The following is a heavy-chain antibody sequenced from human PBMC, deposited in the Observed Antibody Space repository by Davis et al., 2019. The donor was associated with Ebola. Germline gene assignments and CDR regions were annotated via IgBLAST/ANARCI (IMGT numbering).Heavy chain of an antibody. V-gene: IGHV3-23*01. CDR1: GFTFSDYY. Sequence: LSLTCAASGFTFSDYYMSWIRQAPGKGLEWVSAITSSGGSTYYGDSVKGRFTISRDNSKNTLYLQMNSLRVDDTAVYYCAKGGSGWPSDYSYGLGVWGKGTTVTVSS. CDR2: ITSSGGST. CDR3: AKGGSGWPSDYSYGLGV. J-gene: IGHJ6*04. D-gene: IGHD6-19*01.